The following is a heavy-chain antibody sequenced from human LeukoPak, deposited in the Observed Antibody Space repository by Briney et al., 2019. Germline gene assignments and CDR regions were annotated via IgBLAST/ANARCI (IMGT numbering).Heavy chain of an antibody. Sequence: GWSLRLSCAASGFTFSSYAMSWVRQAPGKGLEWVSYISSSGSTIYYADSVKGRFTISRDNAKNSLYLQMNSLRAEDTAVYYCARDNYYGSGSFDYWGQGTLVTVSS. CDR1: GFTFSSYA. V-gene: IGHV3-48*03. D-gene: IGHD3-10*01. CDR3: ARDNYYGSGSFDY. J-gene: IGHJ4*02. CDR2: ISSSGSTI.